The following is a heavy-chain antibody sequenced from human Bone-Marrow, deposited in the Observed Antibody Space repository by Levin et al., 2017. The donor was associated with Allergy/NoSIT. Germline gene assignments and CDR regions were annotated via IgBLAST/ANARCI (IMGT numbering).Heavy chain of an antibody. J-gene: IGHJ4*02. Sequence: GESLKISCKVSGYALSELSIQWVRHAPGKGLECMGGFDPEDGEIVYAQNFQGRVTMTEDTSTGTAYMDLTSLTSEDSAVYYCATGEYDFWSGKPRSFDHWGQGTLVTVSS. CDR3: ATGEYDFWSGKPRSFDH. CDR2: FDPEDGEI. V-gene: IGHV1-24*01. D-gene: IGHD3-3*01. CDR1: GYALSELS.